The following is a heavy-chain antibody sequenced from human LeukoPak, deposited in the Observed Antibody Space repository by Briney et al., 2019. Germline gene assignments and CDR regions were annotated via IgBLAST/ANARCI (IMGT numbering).Heavy chain of an antibody. D-gene: IGHD3-16*01. CDR2: INSKTDGETT. CDR1: GFTFSNAW. V-gene: IGHV3-15*01. CDR3: TADWGPYYCDGMDV. Sequence: GGSLRLSCAASGFTFSNAWMSWVRQAPGKGLEWVGLINSKTDGETTDYTAPVKGRITISRDDTKNTLYLQMNCLKTEDTAVCYCTADWGPYYCDGMDVWGQGTTVTVSS. J-gene: IGHJ6*02.